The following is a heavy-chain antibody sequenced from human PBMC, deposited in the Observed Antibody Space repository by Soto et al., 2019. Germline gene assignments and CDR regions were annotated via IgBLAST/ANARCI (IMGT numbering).Heavy chain of an antibody. CDR2: IIRDGSST. CDR3: GRGGSGIYGMDI. D-gene: IGHD6-13*01. J-gene: IGHJ6*02. CDR1: GFTFSSYW. V-gene: IGHV3-74*01. Sequence: EVQLVESGGGLVQPGGSLRLACAASGFTFSSYWMHWVRQAPGKGLVWISRIIRDGSSTNYADSVKGRFTISGDNAKHTLYLEINSLRADDTAVYFCGRGGSGIYGMDIWGQGTTVIVSS.